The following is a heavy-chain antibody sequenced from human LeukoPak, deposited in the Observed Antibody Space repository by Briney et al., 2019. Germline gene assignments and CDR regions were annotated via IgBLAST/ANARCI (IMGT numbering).Heavy chain of an antibody. Sequence: GRSLRLSCAASGFTFRSYGMHWVRQAPGKGLEWVAVISYDGSNKYYGDSVKGRFTISRDNSKNTLYLQMNSLKGDDTAVYYCARDIRFLEWLSAMDVWGKGTTVTVSS. J-gene: IGHJ6*03. CDR2: ISYDGSNK. D-gene: IGHD3-3*01. CDR3: ARDIRFLEWLSAMDV. CDR1: GFTFRSYG. V-gene: IGHV3-30*03.